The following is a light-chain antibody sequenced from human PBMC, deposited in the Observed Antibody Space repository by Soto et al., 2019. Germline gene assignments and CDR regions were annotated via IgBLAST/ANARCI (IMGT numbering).Light chain of an antibody. J-gene: IGKJ1*01. Sequence: EIVLTQSPGALSLSPGERATLSCRASQSVSSSYLAWYQQKPGQAPRLLIYGASSRATGIPDRFSGSGSGTDFTLTISTLELEDFAVYYCHQYGGSPQTFGQGTKVDIK. CDR3: HQYGGSPQT. V-gene: IGKV3-20*01. CDR1: QSVSSSY. CDR2: GAS.